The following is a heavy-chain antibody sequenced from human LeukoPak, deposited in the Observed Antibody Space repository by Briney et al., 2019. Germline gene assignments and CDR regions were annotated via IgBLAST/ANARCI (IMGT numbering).Heavy chain of an antibody. V-gene: IGHV3-7*01. J-gene: IGHJ4*02. D-gene: IGHD4-17*01. CDR2: IKQDGSEK. CDR3: ARALGDYAY. CDR1: GFTFSSYW. Sequence: GGSLRLSCAASGFTFSSYWISWVRQAPGKGLEWVANIKQDGSEKYYVDSVKGRFTISRDNAKNSLYLQMNSLRAEDTAVYYCARALGDYAYWGQGTLVTVSS.